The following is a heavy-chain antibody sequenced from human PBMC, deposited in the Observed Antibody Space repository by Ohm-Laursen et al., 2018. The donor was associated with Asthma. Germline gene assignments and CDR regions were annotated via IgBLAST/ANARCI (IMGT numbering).Heavy chain of an antibody. V-gene: IGHV3-30-3*01. CDR1: GFNFNSSA. Sequence: SLRLSCAASGFNFNSSAMHWVRQAPGKGLEWVAVMSYDGNNKYHAASVQGRFTISRDNSKSTLLLQMSSLRPEDTAVYYCARSPGHHEDYWGQGTLVTVSS. CDR2: MSYDGNNK. CDR3: ARSPGHHEDY. J-gene: IGHJ4*02.